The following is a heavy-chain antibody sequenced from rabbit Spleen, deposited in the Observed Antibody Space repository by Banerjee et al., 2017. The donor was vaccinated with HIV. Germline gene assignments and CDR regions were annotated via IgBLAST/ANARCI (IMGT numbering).Heavy chain of an antibody. CDR2: IDPVFGIT. D-gene: IGHD4-1*01. V-gene: IGHV1S7*01. J-gene: IGHJ4*01. CDR1: GFTLSSYY. CDR3: VREVAAKFSL. Sequence: QLEESAGGLVQPGGSLKLSCKASGFTLSSYYMNWVRQAPGKGLEWIGYIDPVFGITYYANWVNGRFSISRENTQNTVSLQMNSLTAADTATYFCVREVAAKFSLWGPGTLVTVS.